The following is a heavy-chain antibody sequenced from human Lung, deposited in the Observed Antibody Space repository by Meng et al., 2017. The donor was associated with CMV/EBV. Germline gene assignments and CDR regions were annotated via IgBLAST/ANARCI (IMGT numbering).Heavy chain of an antibody. V-gene: IGHV3-48*03. CDR1: GFTFSSYE. J-gene: IGHJ4*02. D-gene: IGHD3-22*01. CDR3: AREGVYYDNSGYLDY. CDR2: ISSSGSTI. Sequence: GGSLRLXXAASGFTFSSYEMNWVRQAPGKGLEWVSYISSSGSTIYYADSVKCRFTISRDNAKNSLYLQMNSLRAEDTAVYYCAREGVYYDNSGYLDYWGQGTLVTVSS.